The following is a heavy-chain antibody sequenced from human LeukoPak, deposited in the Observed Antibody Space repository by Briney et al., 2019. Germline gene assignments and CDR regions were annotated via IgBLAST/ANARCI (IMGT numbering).Heavy chain of an antibody. CDR1: GDSISSYY. J-gene: IGHJ5*02. CDR3: ARLYIAAAGISANWFDP. CDR2: IYYSGST. V-gene: IGHV4-59*08. Sequence: SETLSLTCTVSGDSISSYYWSWIRQPPGKRLEWIGYIYYSGSTNYNPSLKSRVTISVDTSKNQFSLKLSSVTAADTAVYYCARLYIAAAGISANWFDPWGQGTLVTVSS. D-gene: IGHD6-13*01.